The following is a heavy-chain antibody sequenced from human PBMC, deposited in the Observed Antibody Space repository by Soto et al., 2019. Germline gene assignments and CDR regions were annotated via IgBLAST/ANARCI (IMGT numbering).Heavy chain of an antibody. D-gene: IGHD3-22*01. CDR1: GGTFSSYA. J-gene: IGHJ4*02. CDR2: IIPIFGTA. Sequence: QVQLVQSGAEVKKPGSSVKVSCKASGGTFSSYAISWVRQAPGQGLEWMGGIIPIFGTANYAQKFQGRVTITADESTSTAYMELSSLTSEDTAVYYCARGYYYYSSGYYSNAYCFDYWGQGTLVTVSS. CDR3: ARGYYYYSSGYYSNAYCFDY. V-gene: IGHV1-69*01.